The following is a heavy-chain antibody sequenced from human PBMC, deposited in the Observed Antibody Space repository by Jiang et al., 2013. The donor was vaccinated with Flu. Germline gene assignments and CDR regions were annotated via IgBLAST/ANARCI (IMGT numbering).Heavy chain of an antibody. CDR2: IIPILGIA. CDR3: ARVVRGSTSYYMDV. Sequence: GAEVKKPGSSVKVSCKASGGTFSSYTISWVRQAPGQGLEWMGRIIPILGIANYAQKFQGRVTITADKSTSTAYMELSSLRSEDTTVYYCARVVRGSTSYYMDVWGKGTTVTVSS. CDR1: GGTFSSYT. D-gene: IGHD2-2*01. V-gene: IGHV1-69*02. J-gene: IGHJ6*03.